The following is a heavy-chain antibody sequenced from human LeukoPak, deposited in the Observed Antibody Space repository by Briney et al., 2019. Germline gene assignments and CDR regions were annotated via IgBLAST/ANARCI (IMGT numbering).Heavy chain of an antibody. CDR1: GFTFSSYW. D-gene: IGHD1-26*01. CDR2: IKEDGSEK. Sequence: PGGSLRLSCAASGFTFSSYWMSWVRQAPGKGLEWVADIKEDGSEKYYVDSVKGRFTISRDNAKNSLYLQMDSLRAEDTAVYYCARGILSGSYRPSDYWGQGTLVTVSS. CDR3: ARGILSGSYRPSDY. V-gene: IGHV3-7*01. J-gene: IGHJ4*02.